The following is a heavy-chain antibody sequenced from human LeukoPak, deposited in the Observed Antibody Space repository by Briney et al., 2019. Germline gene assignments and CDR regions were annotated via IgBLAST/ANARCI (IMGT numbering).Heavy chain of an antibody. D-gene: IGHD5-18*01. CDR2: ISGSGGST. Sequence: PGGSLRLSCAASGFTFSSYAMRWVRQAPGKGLEWVSRISGSGGSTYYADSVKGRFTISRDNSKNTLYLQMNSLKAEDTAVYYCAKGNTAMVTRGNPDYWGQGTLVTVSS. CDR3: AKGNTAMVTRGNPDY. CDR1: GFTFSSYA. V-gene: IGHV3-23*01. J-gene: IGHJ4*02.